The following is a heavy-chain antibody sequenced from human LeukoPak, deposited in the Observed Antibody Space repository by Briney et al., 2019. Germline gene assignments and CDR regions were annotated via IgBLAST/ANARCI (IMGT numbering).Heavy chain of an antibody. CDR2: ISYDGSNK. Sequence: GRSLRLSCAASGFTFRSYVMHWVRQAPGKGLEWVAVISYDGSNKYYADSVKGRFTISRDNSKNTLYLQMNSLRAEDTAVYYCARDGYSSTWLPEYFQHWGQGTLVTVSS. CDR1: GFTFRSYV. D-gene: IGHD6-13*01. CDR3: ARDGYSSTWLPEYFQH. J-gene: IGHJ1*01. V-gene: IGHV3-30-3*01.